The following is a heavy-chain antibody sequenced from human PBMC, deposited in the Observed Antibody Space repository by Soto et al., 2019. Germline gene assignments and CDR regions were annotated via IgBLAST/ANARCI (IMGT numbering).Heavy chain of an antibody. CDR1: GFTFSDYG. CDR2: IWYDGSKK. Sequence: QVQLVESEGGVVQPGRSLRLSCAASGFTFSDYGMHWVRQAPGKGLEWVAVIWYDGSKKYYADSVKGRFTISRDNSKHTLYLQMNSLRAEDTAVYYCARDQRSRYFDLWGRGTLVTVSS. D-gene: IGHD6-25*01. J-gene: IGHJ2*01. CDR3: ARDQRSRYFDL. V-gene: IGHV3-33*01.